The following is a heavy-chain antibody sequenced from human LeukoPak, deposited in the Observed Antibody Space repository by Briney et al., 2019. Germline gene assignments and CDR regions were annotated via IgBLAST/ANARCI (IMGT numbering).Heavy chain of an antibody. V-gene: IGHV3-66*01. J-gene: IGHJ4*02. CDR3: ARDKDY. CDR2: IYSGGST. CDR1: GFTFSTYG. Sequence: GGSLRLSCAASGFTFSTYGIHWVRQAPGKGLEWVSVIYSGGSTYYADPVKGRFTISRDNSKNTLYLQMNSLRAEDTAVYYCARDKDYWGQGTLVTVSS.